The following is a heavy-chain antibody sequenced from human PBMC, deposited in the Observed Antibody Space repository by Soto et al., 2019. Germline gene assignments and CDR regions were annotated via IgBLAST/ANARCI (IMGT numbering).Heavy chain of an antibody. V-gene: IGHV3-33*01. CDR2: IWYDGSNK. J-gene: IGHJ4*02. CDR3: AREPQGEVVDY. D-gene: IGHD3-16*01. CDR1: GFIFSTYG. Sequence: QVRLVESGGGVVQPGRSLRLSCVASGFIFSTYGMHWVRQAPGKGLEWVAVIWYDGSNKYYADSVKGRFTISRDNSKNTLYLQMNSLRAEDTAVYYCAREPQGEVVDYWGQGTLVTVSS.